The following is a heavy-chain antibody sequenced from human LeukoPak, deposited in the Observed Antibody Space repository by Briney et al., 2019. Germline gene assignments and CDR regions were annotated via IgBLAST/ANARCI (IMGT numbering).Heavy chain of an antibody. CDR1: EFSVSSNY. Sequence: PGGSLRLSCAVSEFSVSSNYMNWVRQAPGKGLEWVSVIYSGGATYYADSVRGRFTISRDNSKNMVSLQMTSLGAEDTAVYYCARGRFSGPDDYWGQGTLVTVFS. CDR2: IYSGGAT. CDR3: ARGRFSGPDDY. J-gene: IGHJ4*02. D-gene: IGHD6-19*01. V-gene: IGHV3-53*01.